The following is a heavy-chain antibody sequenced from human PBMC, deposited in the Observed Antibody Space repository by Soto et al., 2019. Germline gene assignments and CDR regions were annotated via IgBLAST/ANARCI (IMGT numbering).Heavy chain of an antibody. J-gene: IGHJ3*02. Sequence: EVQLVESGGGLVQPGGSLRLSCAASGFTFSSYAMPWVRQAPGKGLEYVSAISSTGGSTYYANSVKGRFTISRDNSKNTLYLQMGSLRAEDMAVYYCAREGWYISGWYVWDAYDIWGQGTMVPVSS. CDR1: GFTFSSYA. D-gene: IGHD6-19*01. CDR2: ISSTGGST. V-gene: IGHV3-64*01. CDR3: AREGWYISGWYVWDAYDI.